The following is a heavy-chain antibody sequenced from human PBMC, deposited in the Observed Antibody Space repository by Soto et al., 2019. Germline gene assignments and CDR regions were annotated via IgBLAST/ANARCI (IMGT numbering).Heavy chain of an antibody. CDR3: ARDQGDSWYYYYYYGMDV. CDR2: IYTSGST. D-gene: IGHD6-13*01. J-gene: IGHJ6*02. V-gene: IGHV4-4*07. Sequence: PSETLSLTCGVSGGSIRSGYYCGWILQPPAKELEWIVRIYTSGSTNYNHSLKRRVTMSLDTSKNQFSLKLSSVTAADTTVYYFARDQGDSWYYYYYYGMDVWGQGTTVTVSS. CDR1: GGSIRSGYY.